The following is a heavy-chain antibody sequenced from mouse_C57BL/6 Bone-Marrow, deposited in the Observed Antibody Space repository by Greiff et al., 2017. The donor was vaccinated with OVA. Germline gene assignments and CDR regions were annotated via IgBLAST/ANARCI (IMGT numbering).Heavy chain of an antibody. V-gene: IGHV1-4*01. D-gene: IGHD1-1*01. CDR3: ARLPYYYGSILYYYAMDY. CDR1: GYTFTSYT. Sequence: QVQLQQSGAELARPGASVKMSCKASGYTFTSYTMLWVKQRPGQGLEWIGYINPSSGYTKYNQKFKDKATLTADKSSSTAYMQLSSLTSEDSAVYYCARLPYYYGSILYYYAMDYWGQGTSVTVSS. J-gene: IGHJ4*01. CDR2: INPSSGYT.